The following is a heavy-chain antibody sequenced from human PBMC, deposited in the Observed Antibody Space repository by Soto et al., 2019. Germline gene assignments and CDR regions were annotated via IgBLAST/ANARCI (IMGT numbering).Heavy chain of an antibody. CDR3: ARGKLRYCSSTSCQNWFDP. J-gene: IGHJ5*02. V-gene: IGHV3-13*01. D-gene: IGHD2-2*01. CDR2: IGTAGDT. Sequence: LRPSCAASGFTFSSYDMHWVRQATGKVLEWVSAIGTAGDTYYPGSVKGRFTISRENAKNSLYLQMNSLRAGDTAVYYCARGKLRYCSSTSCQNWFDPWGQGTLVTVSS. CDR1: GFTFSSYD.